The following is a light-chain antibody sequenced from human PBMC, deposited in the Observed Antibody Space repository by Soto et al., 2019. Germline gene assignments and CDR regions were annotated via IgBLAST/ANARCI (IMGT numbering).Light chain of an antibody. CDR2: QDN. V-gene: IGLV3-1*01. CDR1: NWGSTY. J-gene: IGLJ1*01. Sequence: SSELTQPPSVSVSPGQTASITCSGGNWGSTYAAWYQQRPGQSPLLIIYQDNKRPSGIPERFSGSISGNTATLTISGTQTLDEADYYCQAWDSHTYVFGTGTTLTVL. CDR3: QAWDSHTYV.